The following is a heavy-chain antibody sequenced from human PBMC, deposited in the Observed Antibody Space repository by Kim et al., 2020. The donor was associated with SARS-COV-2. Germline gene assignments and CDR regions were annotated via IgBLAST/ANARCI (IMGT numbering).Heavy chain of an antibody. D-gene: IGHD6-13*01. CDR1: GFTFTNYY. CDR3: CTGISAGGDCS. CDR2: ISSGGYEV. Sequence: GGSLRLSCVASGFTFTNYYMTYIRQAPGKGLEWISFISSGGYEVYYADSVRGRFTISRDNAKNSLYLQMNSLRAEDTAVYYCCTGISAGGDCSWGHGTLVTVSS. J-gene: IGHJ5*01. V-gene: IGHV3-11*04.